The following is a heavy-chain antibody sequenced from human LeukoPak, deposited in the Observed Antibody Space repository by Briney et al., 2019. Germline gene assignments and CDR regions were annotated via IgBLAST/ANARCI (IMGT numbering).Heavy chain of an antibody. CDR1: GGTFSSYA. Sequence: ASVKVSCKASGGTFSSYAISWVRQAPGQGLEWMGGIIPIFGTANYAQKFQGRVTITADESTSTAYMELSRLRSDDPAVYYCARGGFDYYGSGRAFDFWGQGTLVTVSS. CDR3: ARGGFDYYGSGRAFDF. CDR2: IIPIFGTA. V-gene: IGHV1-69*13. J-gene: IGHJ4*02. D-gene: IGHD3-10*01.